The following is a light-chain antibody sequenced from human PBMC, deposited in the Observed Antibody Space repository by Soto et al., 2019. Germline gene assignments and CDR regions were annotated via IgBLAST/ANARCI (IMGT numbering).Light chain of an antibody. Sequence: QSALTQPPSVSGAPGQRGTISCTGSSSNIGAGYDVHWYQQLSGTAPILLIYGNSNRPSGVPDRFSGSKSGTSASLAITGLQAEDEADYYCQSYDSSLSGYVFGTGTKVTVL. V-gene: IGLV1-40*01. CDR1: SSNIGAGYD. CDR3: QSYDSSLSGYV. CDR2: GNS. J-gene: IGLJ1*01.